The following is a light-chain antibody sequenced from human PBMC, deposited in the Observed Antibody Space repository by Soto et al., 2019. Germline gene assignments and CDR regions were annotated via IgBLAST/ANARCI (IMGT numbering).Light chain of an antibody. V-gene: IGLV1-51*01. CDR3: GTWDSSLSAGV. CDR2: DNN. J-gene: IGLJ3*02. Sequence: QSVLTQPPSVSAAPGQKVTISCSGSSSNIGRNSVSWYQQLPGTAPKLLIYDNNRRPSGIPDRFSGSKSGTSATLGITGLQTGDEADYYCGTWDSSLSAGVFGGGTKLTVL. CDR1: SSNIGRNS.